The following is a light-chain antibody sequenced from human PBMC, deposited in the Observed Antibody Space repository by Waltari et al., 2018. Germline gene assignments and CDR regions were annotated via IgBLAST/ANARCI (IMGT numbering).Light chain of an antibody. V-gene: IGKV1-5*03. CDR2: RAA. CDR1: QNIGPW. J-gene: IGKJ4*01. CDR3: QHLNNYPLT. Sequence: DIQMTQSPSTVSASVGDRVTITCRTSQNIGPWLAWYQQKPGRAPNLLIYRAASLQSGVPSRFSGSGSGTEFTLTITSLQPDDIATYYCQHLNNYPLTFGGGTKVEIK.